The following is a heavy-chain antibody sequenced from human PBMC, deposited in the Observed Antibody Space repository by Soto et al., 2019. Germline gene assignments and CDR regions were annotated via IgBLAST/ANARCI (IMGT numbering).Heavy chain of an antibody. Sequence: PSETLSLTCSVSGGSISGFYWTWIRQPPGKGLEWIGYIHDSGSTNYNPALESRVSISVDTSKNELSLKLSSVTAADTAMYYCARVGISSSDAFDIWGQGTTVTVSS. CDR3: ARVGISSSDAFDI. D-gene: IGHD6-6*01. V-gene: IGHV4-59*01. CDR1: GGSISGFY. CDR2: IHDSGST. J-gene: IGHJ3*02.